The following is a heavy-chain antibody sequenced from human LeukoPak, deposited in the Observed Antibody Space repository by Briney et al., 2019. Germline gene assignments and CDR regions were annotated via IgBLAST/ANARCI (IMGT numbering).Heavy chain of an antibody. CDR1: GGSISSYY. J-gene: IGHJ6*03. CDR2: IYTSGST. D-gene: IGHD6-13*01. CDR3: ARANIAAAGRVYYYYYMDV. Sequence: SETLSLTCTVSGGSISSYYWSWIRQPAGKGLEWIGRIYTSGSTNYNPSLKSRVTMSVDTSKNQFSLKLSSVTAADTAVYYCARANIAAAGRVYYYYYMDVWGKGTTVTISS. V-gene: IGHV4-4*07.